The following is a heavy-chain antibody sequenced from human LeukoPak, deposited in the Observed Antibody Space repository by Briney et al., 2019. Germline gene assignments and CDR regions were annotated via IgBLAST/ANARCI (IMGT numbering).Heavy chain of an antibody. CDR3: ARDPSDAIVDFDY. CDR1: GYTFTGYY. J-gene: IGHJ4*02. CDR2: INPNSGGT. D-gene: IGHD5-18*01. Sequence: ASVKVSCKASGYTFTGYYMHWVRQAPGQGLEWMGWINPNSGGTNYAQKFQGRVTMTRDTSISTAYMELSRLRSDDTAVYYCARDPSDAIVDFDYWSQGTLVTVSS. V-gene: IGHV1-2*02.